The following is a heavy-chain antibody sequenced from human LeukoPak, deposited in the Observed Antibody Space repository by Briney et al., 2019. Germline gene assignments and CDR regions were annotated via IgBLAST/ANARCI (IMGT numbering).Heavy chain of an antibody. V-gene: IGHV3-48*01. J-gene: IGHJ5*02. D-gene: IGHD3-3*01. CDR1: GFTFSSYS. CDR2: ISSSSSTI. CDR3: ARARDLWSGFPNWFDP. Sequence: GDSLRLSCAASGFTFSSYSMNWVRQAPGKGLEWLSYISSSSSTIYYADSVRGRFIISRDNAKNSLYLQMNNLRAEDTAVYYCARARDLWSGFPNWFDPWGQGTLVTVSS.